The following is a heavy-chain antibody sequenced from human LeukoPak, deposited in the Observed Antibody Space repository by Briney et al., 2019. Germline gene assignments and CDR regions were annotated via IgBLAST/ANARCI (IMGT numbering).Heavy chain of an antibody. Sequence: AASVTVSCKASGYTFTSYYMHWVRQAPGQGLEWMGIINPSGGSTSYAQKFQGRVTMTRDMSTSTVYMELSSLRSEDTAVYYCARVSGSDAFDIWGQGTMVTVSS. CDR1: GYTFTSYY. V-gene: IGHV1-46*01. CDR3: ARVSGSDAFDI. J-gene: IGHJ3*02. CDR2: INPSGGST. D-gene: IGHD1-26*01.